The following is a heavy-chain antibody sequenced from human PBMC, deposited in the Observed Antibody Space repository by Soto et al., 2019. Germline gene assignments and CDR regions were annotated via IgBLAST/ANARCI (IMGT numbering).Heavy chain of an antibody. J-gene: IGHJ6*02. D-gene: IGHD3-3*01. CDR3: ARHGHPISGVVTSEFMPYYYYGMDV. Sequence: PGESLKSSCKGSGYSFTSYWIGWVRQMPGKGLEWIGIIYPGDSDTRYSPSFQGQVTISADKSISTAYLQWSSLKASDTAMYYCARHGHPISGVVTSEFMPYYYYGMDVWGQGTTVTVSS. CDR2: IYPGDSDT. CDR1: GYSFTSYW. V-gene: IGHV5-51*01.